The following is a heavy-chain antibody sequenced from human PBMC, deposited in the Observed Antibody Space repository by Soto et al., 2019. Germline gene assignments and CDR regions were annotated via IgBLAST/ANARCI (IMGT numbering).Heavy chain of an antibody. CDR3: ATSSGSWPHNWFEP. CDR2: INYSGST. D-gene: IGHD6-13*01. CDR1: GGSFSVYY. Sequence: PSETLSLTCAVYGGSFSVYYWSWIRQPPGKGLEWIGEINYSGSTNCNPSLKSRVTILVDTSKNQFSLKLSSVTAADTAVYYCATSSGSWPHNWFEPWGQGTLVTVSS. V-gene: IGHV4-34*01. J-gene: IGHJ5*02.